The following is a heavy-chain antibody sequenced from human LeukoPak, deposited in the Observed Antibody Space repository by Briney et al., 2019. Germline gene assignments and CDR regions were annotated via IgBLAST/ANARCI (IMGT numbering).Heavy chain of an antibody. J-gene: IGHJ6*03. Sequence: ASVKVSCKASGYTFTSYGISWVRQAPGQGLEWMGWISAYNGNTNYAQKLQGRVTMTTDTSTSTAYMELRSLRSDDTAVYYCARDIVVVPAAIGSFYFYYYMDVWGKGTTVTVSS. CDR2: ISAYNGNT. CDR3: ARDIVVVPAAIGSFYFYYYMDV. CDR1: GYTFTSYG. V-gene: IGHV1-18*01. D-gene: IGHD2-2*02.